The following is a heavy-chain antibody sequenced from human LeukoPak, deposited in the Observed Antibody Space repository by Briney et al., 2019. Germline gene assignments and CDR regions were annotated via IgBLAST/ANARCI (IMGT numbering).Heavy chain of an antibody. CDR3: VSRAHFFSGPGG. Sequence: GGSLRLSYAASGFTFSSYAMSWVRQAPGKGLEWVSAISGRGVSTYYADSVKGRFTISRDNSKNTLYLQMNSLRAEDTAVYYCVSRAHFFSGPGGWGRGTLVTVSS. CDR2: ISGRGVST. V-gene: IGHV3-23*01. CDR1: GFTFSSYA. J-gene: IGHJ4*01. D-gene: IGHD3-3*02.